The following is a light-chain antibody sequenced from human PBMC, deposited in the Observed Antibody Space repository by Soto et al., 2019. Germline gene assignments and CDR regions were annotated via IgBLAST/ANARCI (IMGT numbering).Light chain of an antibody. CDR2: DAT. Sequence: ENVLTQSPGTLSLSPGERATLSCRASQTVGNNYLAWYQQKPGQAPRLLIYDATRRATGIPDRFVGSGSGTDFILTISSLEPEDFEVYYCQQYETSPLSFGGGTKVERK. J-gene: IGKJ4*01. V-gene: IGKV3-20*01. CDR1: QTVGNNY. CDR3: QQYETSPLS.